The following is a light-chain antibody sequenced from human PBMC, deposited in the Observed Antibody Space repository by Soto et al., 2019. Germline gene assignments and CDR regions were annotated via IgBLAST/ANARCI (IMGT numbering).Light chain of an antibody. CDR2: DAS. CDR1: HDVSRN. J-gene: IGKJ4*01. Sequence: DIQMTQSPSSLSAAEGDRVTITCQSSHDVSRNLNWFQQKPGEAPQLLIYDASNLERGVPSRFSGSGSGTDLTFTISSLQPEDVATYYCQQYNSMLSFGGGTEVEIK. V-gene: IGKV1-33*01. CDR3: QQYNSMLS.